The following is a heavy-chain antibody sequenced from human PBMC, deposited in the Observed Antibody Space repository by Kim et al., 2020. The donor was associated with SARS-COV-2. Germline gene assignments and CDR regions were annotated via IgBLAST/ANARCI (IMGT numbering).Heavy chain of an antibody. CDR1: GFTFSSYA. D-gene: IGHD3-22*01. Sequence: GGSLRLSYSASGFTFSSYAMHWVRQAPGKGLEYVSAISSNGGSTYYADSVKGRFTISRDNSKNTLYLQMSSLRAEDTAVYYCVKEKYDSSGYYPIGPFDYWGQGTLVTVSS. CDR2: ISSNGGST. CDR3: VKEKYDSSGYYPIGPFDY. V-gene: IGHV3-64D*09. J-gene: IGHJ4*02.